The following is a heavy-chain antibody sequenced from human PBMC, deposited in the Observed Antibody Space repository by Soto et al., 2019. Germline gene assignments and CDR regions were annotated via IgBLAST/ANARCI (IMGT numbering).Heavy chain of an antibody. J-gene: IGHJ3*02. V-gene: IGHV3-7*01. Sequence: GGSLRLSCAASGFTFSSYWMSWVRQAPGKGLEWVANIKQDGSEKYYVDSVKGRFTISRDNAKNSLYLQMNSLRAEDTAVYYCATASIGIAVAGTAAFDIWGQGTMVTVSS. CDR1: GFTFSSYW. D-gene: IGHD6-19*01. CDR2: IKQDGSEK. CDR3: ATASIGIAVAGTAAFDI.